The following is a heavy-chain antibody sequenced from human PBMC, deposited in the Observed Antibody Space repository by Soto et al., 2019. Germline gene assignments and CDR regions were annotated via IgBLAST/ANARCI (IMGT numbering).Heavy chain of an antibody. V-gene: IGHV3-15*01. CDR1: GSTFSNAW. CDR2: IKSKTDGGTT. J-gene: IGHJ4*02. D-gene: IGHD3-16*02. Sequence: EVQLVESGGDLVKPGGSLTLSCAASGSTFSNAWMSWVRQAPGKGLEWVGRIKSKTDGGTTDYAAPVKGRFTISRDDSKSMLYLYMSSLKTEDTAMYYCSTYDDIWGSDRYRWAYWGQGTLVTVSS. CDR3: STYDDIWGSDRYRWAY.